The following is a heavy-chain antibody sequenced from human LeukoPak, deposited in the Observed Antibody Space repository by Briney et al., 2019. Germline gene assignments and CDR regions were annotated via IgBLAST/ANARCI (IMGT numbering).Heavy chain of an antibody. CDR1: GYTFTSYY. V-gene: IGHV1-46*01. Sequence: ASVKVSCTASGYTFTSYYMHWVRQAPGQGLEWMGIINPSGGSTSYAQKFQGRVTMTRDTSTSTVYMELSSLRSEDTAVYYCARSRHPYYYDSSGPHFDYWGQGTLVTVSS. CDR3: ARSRHPYYYDSSGPHFDY. CDR2: INPSGGST. D-gene: IGHD3-22*01. J-gene: IGHJ4*02.